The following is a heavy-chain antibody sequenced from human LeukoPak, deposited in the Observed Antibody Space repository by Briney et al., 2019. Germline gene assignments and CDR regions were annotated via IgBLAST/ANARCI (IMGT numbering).Heavy chain of an antibody. D-gene: IGHD2-15*01. Sequence: SETLSLTCAAYGGSFSGYYWSWIRQPPGKGLEWIGEINHSGSTNYNPSLKSRVTISVDTSKNQFSLKLSSVTAADTAVYYCAFANCSGGSCYPYYFDYWGQGTLVTVSS. J-gene: IGHJ4*02. CDR1: GGSFSGYY. CDR3: AFANCSGGSCYPYYFDY. CDR2: INHSGST. V-gene: IGHV4-34*01.